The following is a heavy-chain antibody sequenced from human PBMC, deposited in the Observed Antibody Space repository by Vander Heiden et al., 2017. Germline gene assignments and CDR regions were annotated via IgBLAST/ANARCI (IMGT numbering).Heavy chain of an antibody. V-gene: IGHV3-11*01. Sequence: QAQLVESGGGLVTPGRSLRLSCAASGFTFSDYYMSWLRQATGKGLEWVSYISSSGSTINYADSVKGRFTISRDNAKNSLYLQMNSLRAEDTAVYYCARDSLKYYYDSSGYYGYWGQGTLVTVSS. J-gene: IGHJ4*02. CDR2: ISSSGSTI. D-gene: IGHD3-22*01. CDR1: GFTFSDYY. CDR3: ARDSLKYYYDSSGYYGY.